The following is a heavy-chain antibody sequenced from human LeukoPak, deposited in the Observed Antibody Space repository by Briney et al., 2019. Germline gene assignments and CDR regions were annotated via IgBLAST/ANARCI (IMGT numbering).Heavy chain of an antibody. CDR1: GFTVSTNY. V-gene: IGHV3-66*01. D-gene: IGHD3-22*01. CDR3: ARGGVAYYYSSSGYYGAAFDF. Sequence: GGSLRLSCAVSGFTVSTNYISWVRQAPGKGLEWVSVIYSGGSTYYADSVKGRFTISRDNSENTLFLQLNNLRAEDTAVYYCARGGVAYYYSSSGYYGAAFDFWGQGTMVTVSS. J-gene: IGHJ3*01. CDR2: IYSGGST.